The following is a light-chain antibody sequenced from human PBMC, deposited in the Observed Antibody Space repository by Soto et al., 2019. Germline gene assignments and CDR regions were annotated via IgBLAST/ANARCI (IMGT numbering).Light chain of an antibody. CDR2: AAS. V-gene: IGKV1-6*01. J-gene: IGKJ1*01. CDR1: QGIRNE. Sequence: AIQVTQSPSSLSASVGDTVTITCRASQGIRNELGWYQQKPGKAPKLLIYAASTLQSEVPSRFSGSGSGTDFTLTISSLQPEDFATYYCLQDYTYPWMFGQGTKVEIK. CDR3: LQDYTYPWM.